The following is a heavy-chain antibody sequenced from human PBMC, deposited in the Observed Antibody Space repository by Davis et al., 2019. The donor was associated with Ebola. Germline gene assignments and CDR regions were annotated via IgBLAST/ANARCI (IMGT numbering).Heavy chain of an antibody. V-gene: IGHV3-7*01. CDR3: ARVRAISGSLDYFDY. CDR2: IKEDGSDK. J-gene: IGHJ4*02. D-gene: IGHD1-26*01. Sequence: GGSLRLSCAASGFTFSNYWMSWVRQAPGKGPEWVANIKEDGSDKYYVDSVKGRFTISRDNSKNTLYLQMNSPRAEDTAVYYCARVRAISGSLDYFDYWGQGTLVTVSS. CDR1: GFTFSNYW.